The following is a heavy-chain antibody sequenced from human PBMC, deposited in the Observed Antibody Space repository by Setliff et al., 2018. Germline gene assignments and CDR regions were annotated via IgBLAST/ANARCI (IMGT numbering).Heavy chain of an antibody. Sequence: SGPTLVNPTQTLTLTCSFSGFSLRSSGMAVGWIRQPPGKALEWLALIYWDDVKRYSPFLKNRLTITQDTSKNQVVLTLTNMDPVDTATYYCARTLTYYYDRSGYACDMWGQGTKVTVSS. J-gene: IGHJ3*02. V-gene: IGHV2-5*02. CDR2: IYWDDVK. CDR1: GFSLRSSGMA. CDR3: ARTLTYYYDRSGYACDM. D-gene: IGHD3-22*01.